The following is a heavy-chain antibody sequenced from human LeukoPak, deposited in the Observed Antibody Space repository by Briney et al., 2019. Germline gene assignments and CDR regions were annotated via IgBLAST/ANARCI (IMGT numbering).Heavy chain of an antibody. CDR2: ISYDGSNK. CDR1: GFTFSSYG. J-gene: IGHJ4*02. V-gene: IGHV3-30*03. CDR3: CYGTVYFDY. D-gene: IGHD2-2*01. Sequence: PGGSLRLSCAASGFTFSSYGMHWVRQTPGKGLEWVAVISYDGSNKYYADSVKGRFTISRDNSKNTLYLQMNSLRAEDTAVYYCCYGTVYFDYWGQGTLVTVSS.